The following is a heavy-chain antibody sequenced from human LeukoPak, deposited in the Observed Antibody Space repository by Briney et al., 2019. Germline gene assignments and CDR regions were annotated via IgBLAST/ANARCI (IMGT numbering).Heavy chain of an antibody. D-gene: IGHD7-27*01. J-gene: IGHJ4*02. CDR2: IKSKADGGTA. V-gene: IGHV3-15*01. CDR1: GFTFANAW. CDR3: TTGAMGN. Sequence: GGPLRLSCVASGFTFANAWMSWVRQAPGKGLEWVGSIKSKADGGTADDAAPVRGRFTISRDDSKNTLYLQMNSLKTEDTAVYYCTTGAMGNWGQGTLVTVSS.